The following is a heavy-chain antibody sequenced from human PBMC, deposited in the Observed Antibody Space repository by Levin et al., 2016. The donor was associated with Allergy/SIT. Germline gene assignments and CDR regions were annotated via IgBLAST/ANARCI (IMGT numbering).Heavy chain of an antibody. Sequence: GESLKISCTGSGYSFPDNWIGWVRQMPGKGLEWMGIIYPGDSDTTYSPSFQGQVTISADKSISTAYLQWSSLKASDTAMYFCARRGLQLAYGAFDIWGQGTMVTVSS. J-gene: IGHJ3*02. D-gene: IGHD5-24*01. CDR1: GYSFPDNW. CDR3: ARRGLQLAYGAFDI. V-gene: IGHV5-51*01. CDR2: IYPGDSDT.